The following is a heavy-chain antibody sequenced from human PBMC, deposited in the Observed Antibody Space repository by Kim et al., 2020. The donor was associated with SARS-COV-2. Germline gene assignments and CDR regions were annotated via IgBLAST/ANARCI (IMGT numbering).Heavy chain of an antibody. Sequence: DPVKGQFTIPRDNAKNSRYLKMNSLRAEDTAVYYCARDYPDILPPESWGQGTLVTVSS. CDR3: ARDYPDILPPES. V-gene: IGHV3-7*03. J-gene: IGHJ5*02. D-gene: IGHD3-9*01.